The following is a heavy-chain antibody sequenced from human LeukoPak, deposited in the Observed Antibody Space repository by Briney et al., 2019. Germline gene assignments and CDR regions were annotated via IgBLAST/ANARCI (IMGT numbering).Heavy chain of an antibody. V-gene: IGHV3-23*01. J-gene: IGHJ4*02. CDR1: GFTFSSYA. CDR2: ISGSGGST. Sequence: HPGGSLRLSCAASGFTFSSYAMSWVRQAPGKGLEWVSAISGSGGSTHYADSVKGRFTISRDNSKNTLYLQMNSLRAEDTAVYYCAKDIRWDRSGSYGHWGQGTLVTVSS. D-gene: IGHD1-26*01. CDR3: AKDIRWDRSGSYGH.